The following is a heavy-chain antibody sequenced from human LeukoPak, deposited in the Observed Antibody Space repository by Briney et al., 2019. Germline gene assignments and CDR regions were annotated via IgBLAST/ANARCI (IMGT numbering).Heavy chain of an antibody. D-gene: IGHD3-22*01. Sequence: SETLSLTCAVYGGSFSGYFWSWIRQPPGKGLEWIGEINHSGSTNYNPSLKSRVTISLDTSKNQFSLKLSSVTAADTALYYCARRDDSSGYHKIFDYWGPGTLVTVSS. CDR1: GGSFSGYF. V-gene: IGHV4-34*01. J-gene: IGHJ4*02. CDR2: INHSGST. CDR3: ARRDDSSGYHKIFDY.